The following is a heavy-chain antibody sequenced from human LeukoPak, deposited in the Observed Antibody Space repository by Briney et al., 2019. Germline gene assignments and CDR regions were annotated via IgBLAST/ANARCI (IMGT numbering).Heavy chain of an antibody. Sequence: PSETLSLTCAVYGGSFSGYYWSWIRQPPGKGLEWIGEINHSGSTNYNPSLKSRVTISVDTSKNQFSLKLSSVTAADTAVYYCARDNFRGVRGVKKANWFDPWGQGTLVTVSS. CDR3: ARDNFRGVRGVKKANWFDP. CDR2: INHSGST. J-gene: IGHJ5*02. V-gene: IGHV4-34*01. D-gene: IGHD3-10*01. CDR1: GGSFSGYY.